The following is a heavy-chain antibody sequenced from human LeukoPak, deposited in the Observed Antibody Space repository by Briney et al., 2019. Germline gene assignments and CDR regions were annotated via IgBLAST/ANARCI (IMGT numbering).Heavy chain of an antibody. J-gene: IGHJ5*02. CDR2: ISGSGGST. V-gene: IGHV3-23*01. Sequence: PGGSLRLSCAASGFTFSSYAMSWVRQAPGKGLEWVSAISGSGGSTYYADSVKGRFTISRDNSKNTLYLQMNSLRAEDTAVYYCTRSSLAARPGWFDPWGQGTLVTVSS. CDR1: GFTFSSYA. CDR3: TRSSLAARPGWFDP. D-gene: IGHD6-6*01.